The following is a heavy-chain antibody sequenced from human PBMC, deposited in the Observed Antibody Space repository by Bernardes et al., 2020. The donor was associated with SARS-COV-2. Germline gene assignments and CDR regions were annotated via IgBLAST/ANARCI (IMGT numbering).Heavy chain of an antibody. CDR2: INAGNGNT. D-gene: IGHD3-22*01. CDR3: ARLGLGRYYYDSGLENAFDI. V-gene: IGHV1-3*01. J-gene: IGHJ3*02. Sequence: ASVKVSCKASGYTFTSYAMHWVRQAPGQRLEWMGWINAGNGNTKYSQKFQGRVTITRDTSASTAYMELSSLRSEDTAVYYCARLGLGRYYYDSGLENAFDIWGQGTMVTVSS. CDR1: GYTFTSYA.